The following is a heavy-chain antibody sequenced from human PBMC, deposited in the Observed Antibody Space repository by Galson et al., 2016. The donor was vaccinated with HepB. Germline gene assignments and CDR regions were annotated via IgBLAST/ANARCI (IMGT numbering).Heavy chain of an antibody. D-gene: IGHD3-16*02. CDR1: GFTFSQRG. CDR2: DSMDGRRK. V-gene: IGHV3-30*03. CDR3: ARSSSEHFDY. J-gene: IGHJ4*02. Sequence: SLRLSCAASGFTFSQRGMHWVRQAPGKGLEWVAADSMDGRRKFYADSVKGRFTISRDNSKNTVYLQMSSLRADDTAVYYCARSSSEHFDYWGQGTLVTVSS.